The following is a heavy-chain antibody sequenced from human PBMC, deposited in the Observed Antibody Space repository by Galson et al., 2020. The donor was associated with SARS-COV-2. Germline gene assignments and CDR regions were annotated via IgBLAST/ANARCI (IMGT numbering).Heavy chain of an antibody. CDR2: ITPSGGST. V-gene: IGHV1-46*03. J-gene: IGHJ4*02. D-gene: IGHD3-10*01. CDR3: ARGGYYYGSGSLLRPYYFDY. CDR1: GYTFTSYY. Sequence: ASVKVSCKASGYTFTSYYMHWVRQAPGQGLEWMGIITPSGGSTSYAQKFQGRVTMTRDTSTSTVYMELSSLRSEDTAVYYCARGGYYYGSGSLLRPYYFDYWGQGTLVTVSS.